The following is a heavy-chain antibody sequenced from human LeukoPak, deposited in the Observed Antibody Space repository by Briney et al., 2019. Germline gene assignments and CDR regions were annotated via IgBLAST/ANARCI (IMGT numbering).Heavy chain of an antibody. V-gene: IGHV1-2*02. CDR2: INPNSGGT. CDR1: GYTFTGYY. CDR3: ARLATIGDAFDI. Sequence: GASVKVSCKASGYTFTGYYMHWVRQAPGQGLEWMGWINPNSGGTNYAQKFQGRVTMTRDTSISTAYMELSRLRSDDTAIFYCARLATIGDAFDIWGQGTMVTVSS. D-gene: IGHD1-26*01. J-gene: IGHJ3*02.